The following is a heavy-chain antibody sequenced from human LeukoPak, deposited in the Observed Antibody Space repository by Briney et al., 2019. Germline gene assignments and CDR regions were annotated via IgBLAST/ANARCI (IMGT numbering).Heavy chain of an antibody. CDR2: INGGSGNT. J-gene: IGHJ4*02. Sequence: GASVKVSCKASGYTFTDHTMHWLRQAPGQRLDWMGWINGGSGNTKYSPEFQGRVTITRDTSASTAYMELSSLRSEDTAVYYCANPRYDSSGYYYVDWGQGTLVTVSS. V-gene: IGHV1-3*01. D-gene: IGHD3-22*01. CDR1: GYTFTDHT. CDR3: ANPRYDSSGYYYVD.